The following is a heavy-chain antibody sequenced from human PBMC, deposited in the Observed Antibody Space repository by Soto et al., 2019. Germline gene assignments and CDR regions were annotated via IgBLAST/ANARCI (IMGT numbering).Heavy chain of an antibody. V-gene: IGHV1-18*01. J-gene: IGHJ4*02. D-gene: IGHD2-2*01. CDR3: ASDDCVSSTCYQGDY. CDR2: IGPYNGNT. Sequence: QVQLVQSGAEVKKPGASVKVSCKASGYTFTTYGINWVRQAPGQGLEWMGWIGPYNGNTHYAQKVQGRVTMNTDTSTTTAYMELRSLRSDDTAVYYCASDDCVSSTCYQGDYWGQGTLVTVSS. CDR1: GYTFTTYG.